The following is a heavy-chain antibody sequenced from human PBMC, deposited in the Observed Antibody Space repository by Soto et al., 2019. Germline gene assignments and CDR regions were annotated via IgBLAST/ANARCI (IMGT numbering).Heavy chain of an antibody. Sequence: GASVKVSCKASGDTDTNYVISWVRQAPGQGLEWMGGIFPKFGTTYSAQKLQDRLTITADESTSTVYMRLSSLRLDDTAVYYCEAEMTFGKLSVVWGQGTTVTVSS. CDR2: IFPKFGTT. D-gene: IGHD3-16*02. CDR3: EAEMTFGKLSVV. J-gene: IGHJ6*02. CDR1: GDTDTNYV. V-gene: IGHV1-69*13.